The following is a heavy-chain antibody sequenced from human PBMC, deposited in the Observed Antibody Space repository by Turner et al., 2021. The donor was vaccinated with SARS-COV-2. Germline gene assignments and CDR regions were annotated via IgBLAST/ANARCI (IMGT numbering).Heavy chain of an antibody. V-gene: IGHV3-73*01. Sequence: EVQLVESGGGLVEPGGSLTLSCAASGFTFSGSAMPWVRKASGNGLGWVGRIRSKAKRCATAKDASVRGRFTISRDDSKNTAYLQKNSLKTEDTAVYYCTTPPVAGLVVIDGGYYCGMDVWGQGTTVTVSS. CDR1: GFTFSGSA. J-gene: IGHJ6*02. CDR3: TTPPVAGLVVIDGGYYCGMDV. D-gene: IGHD3-22*01. CDR2: IRSKAKRCAT.